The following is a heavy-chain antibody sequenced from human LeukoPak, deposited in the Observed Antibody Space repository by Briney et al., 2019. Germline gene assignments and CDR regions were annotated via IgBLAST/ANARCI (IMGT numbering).Heavy chain of an antibody. Sequence: RGSLRLSCAASGFTFSSYAMHCVRQAPGKGREWVAVISYDGSDKYYADSVTGRFTISRDNSKHTPYLQMNSLRAEDTAVYYCARAGGRAQRITIFGVVTPAEYFQHWGQGTLVTVSS. CDR2: ISYDGSDK. CDR1: GFTFSSYA. D-gene: IGHD3-3*01. J-gene: IGHJ1*01. CDR3: ARAGGRAQRITIFGVVTPAEYFQH. V-gene: IGHV3-30-3*01.